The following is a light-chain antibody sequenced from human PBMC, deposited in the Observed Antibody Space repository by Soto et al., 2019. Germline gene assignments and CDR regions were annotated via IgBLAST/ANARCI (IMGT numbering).Light chain of an antibody. CDR3: QQIDSYPVT. J-gene: IGKJ4*01. Sequence: DIQLTQSPAFLSASVGDKVTITCRASQGISTFLAWYQQKPGTAPNLLIYSASTLQSGVPSRFSGSGSGTEFTLTISSLQPEDFATYFCQQIDSYPVTFGGGTKVEMK. V-gene: IGKV1-9*01. CDR1: QGISTF. CDR2: SAS.